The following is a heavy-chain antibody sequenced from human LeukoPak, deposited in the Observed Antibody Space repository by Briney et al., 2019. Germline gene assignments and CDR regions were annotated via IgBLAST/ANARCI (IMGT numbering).Heavy chain of an antibody. D-gene: IGHD6-19*01. CDR2: INPNSGGT. V-gene: IGHV1-2*02. Sequence: ASVKVSCKASGYTFTGYYMHWVRQAPGQGLEWMGWINPNSGGTNYAQRFQGRVTMTRDTSISTAYMELSRLRSDDTAVYYYARDRDQWLPERCDYWGQGTLVTVSS. CDR3: ARDRDQWLPERCDY. J-gene: IGHJ4*02. CDR1: GYTFTGYY.